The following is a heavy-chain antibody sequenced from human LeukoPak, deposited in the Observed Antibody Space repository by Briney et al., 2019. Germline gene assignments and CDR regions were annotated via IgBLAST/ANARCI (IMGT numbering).Heavy chain of an antibody. D-gene: IGHD3-10*01. J-gene: IGHJ4*02. CDR1: GGSISSGSYY. CDR3: AREDYYGTNFDY. V-gene: IGHV4-61*02. CDR2: IYTSGST. Sequence: PSQTLSLTCTVSGGSISSGSYYWSWIRQPAGKGLEWIGRIYTSGSTNYNPSLKSRVTISVDTSKNQFSLKLSSVTAADTAVYYCAREDYYGTNFDYWGQGTLVTVSS.